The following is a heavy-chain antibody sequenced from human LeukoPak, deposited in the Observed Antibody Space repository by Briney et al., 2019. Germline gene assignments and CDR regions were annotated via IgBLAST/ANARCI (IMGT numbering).Heavy chain of an antibody. Sequence: SETLSLTCTVSGGSISSYYWSWIRQPAGKGLEWIGRIYTSGSTNYNPSLKSRVTMSVDTSKNQFSLKLSSVTAADTAVYYCARPAAGRGRDGYNWEYWGQGTLVTVSS. J-gene: IGHJ4*02. V-gene: IGHV4-4*07. CDR1: GGSISSYY. D-gene: IGHD5-24*01. CDR3: ARPAAGRGRDGYNWEY. CDR2: IYTSGST.